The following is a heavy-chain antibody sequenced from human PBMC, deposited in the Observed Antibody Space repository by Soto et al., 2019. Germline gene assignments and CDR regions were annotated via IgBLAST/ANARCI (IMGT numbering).Heavy chain of an antibody. CDR2: ISYDGSNK. J-gene: IGHJ1*01. V-gene: IGHV3-30*03. D-gene: IGHD4-17*01. Sequence: QVQLVESGGGVVQPGRSLRLSCAASGFTFSSYGMHWVRQAPGKGLEWVAVISYDGSNKYYADSVKGRFTISRDNSKNTLYLQMNSLRAEDTAVSYCAMGDYGGYFQHWGQGTLVTVSS. CDR3: AMGDYGGYFQH. CDR1: GFTFSSYG.